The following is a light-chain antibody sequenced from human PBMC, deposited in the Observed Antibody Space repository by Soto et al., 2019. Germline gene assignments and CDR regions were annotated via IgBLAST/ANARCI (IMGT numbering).Light chain of an antibody. CDR3: TSYTGSSTV. Sequence: QSALTQPASVSGSPGQSIAISCTGTSSDVGGYNYVSWYQQHPGKAPKLMIYEVSYRPSGVSNRFSASKSGNTASLTISGLQAEDEADYYCTSYTGSSTVFGTGTKVTVL. CDR1: SSDVGGYNY. J-gene: IGLJ1*01. V-gene: IGLV2-14*01. CDR2: EVS.